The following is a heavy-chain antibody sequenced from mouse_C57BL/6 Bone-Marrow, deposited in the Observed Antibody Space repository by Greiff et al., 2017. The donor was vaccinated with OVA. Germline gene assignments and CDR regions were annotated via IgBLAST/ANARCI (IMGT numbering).Heavy chain of an antibody. D-gene: IGHD2-4*01. CDR2: IYWDDDK. J-gene: IGHJ1*03. CDR3: ARRDYDGDWYFDV. V-gene: IGHV8-12*01. Sequence: QVTLKVCGPGILQSSQTLSLTCSFSGFSLSTSGMGVSWIRQPSGKGLEWLAHIYWDDDKRYNPSLKSRLTISKDTSRNQVFLKMTSVDTADTATYYCARRDYDGDWYFDVWGTGTTVTVSS. CDR1: GFSLSTSGMG.